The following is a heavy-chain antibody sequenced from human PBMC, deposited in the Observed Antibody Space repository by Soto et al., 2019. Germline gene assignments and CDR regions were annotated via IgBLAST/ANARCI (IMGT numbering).Heavy chain of an antibody. V-gene: IGHV1-69*01. Sequence: QVQLVQSGAEVKKPGSSVKVSCKASGGTFSSYKITWVRQAPGQGLEWVGGIIPMFNTANHAQKFQGRVTLTADDSTSTAYMELRSLMSEDTAVYYCAKGKLGYCSSTSCALDYWGQGTLVTVSS. CDR2: IIPMFNTA. CDR3: AKGKLGYCSSTSCALDY. J-gene: IGHJ4*02. CDR1: GGTFSSYK. D-gene: IGHD2-2*01.